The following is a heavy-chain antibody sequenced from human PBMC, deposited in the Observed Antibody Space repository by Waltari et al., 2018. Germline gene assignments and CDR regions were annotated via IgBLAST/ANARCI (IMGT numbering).Heavy chain of an antibody. CDR1: GGSISPNYN. CDR3: GRIAFGDEGGYFQY. V-gene: IGHV4-39*01. Sequence: QLQLQESGPGLVKPSETLSLTCTVSGGSISPNYNWGWSHQPPGKGLEWRGNMHYRGSTFYNPSRRILVTISLDTWKNQFSLRLSSVGAADTAVYFCGRIAFGDEGGYFQYWGQGTLVTVSS. J-gene: IGHJ1*01. CDR2: MHYRGST. D-gene: IGHD4-17*01.